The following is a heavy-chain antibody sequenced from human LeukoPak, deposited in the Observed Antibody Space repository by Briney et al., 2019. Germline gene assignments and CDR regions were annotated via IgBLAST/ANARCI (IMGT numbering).Heavy chain of an antibody. D-gene: IGHD5-18*01. CDR2: INHSGST. J-gene: IGHJ4*02. CDR3: ARRGDDTAMVPFDH. V-gene: IGHV4-34*01. Sequence: PSETLSLTCAVYGGSFSGYYWSWIRQPPGKGLEWIGEINHSGSTNYNPSLKSRVTISVDTSKNQFSLKLSSVTAADTAVYYCARRGDDTAMVPFDHWGQGTLVTVSS. CDR1: GGSFSGYY.